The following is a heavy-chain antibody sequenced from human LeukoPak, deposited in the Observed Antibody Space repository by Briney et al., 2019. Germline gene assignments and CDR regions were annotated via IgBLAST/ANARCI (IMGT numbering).Heavy chain of an antibody. Sequence: PGGSLRLSCAAFGFTFSDYYMSWIRQAPGKGLEWVSYISSSSSYTNYADSVKGRFTISRDNAKNSLYLQMNSLRAEDTAVYYCARAHITMVRGVIDAFDIWGQGTMVTVSS. CDR2: ISSSSSYT. V-gene: IGHV3-11*06. CDR1: GFTFSDYY. J-gene: IGHJ3*02. CDR3: ARAHITMVRGVIDAFDI. D-gene: IGHD3-10*01.